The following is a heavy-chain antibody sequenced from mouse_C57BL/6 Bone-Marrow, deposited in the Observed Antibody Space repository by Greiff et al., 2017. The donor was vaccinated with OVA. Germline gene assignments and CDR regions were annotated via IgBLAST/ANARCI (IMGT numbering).Heavy chain of an antibody. CDR2: ISSGGDSV. CDR3: TRDGYYAMDY. D-gene: IGHD2-3*01. J-gene: IGHJ4*01. Sequence: EVKLMESGEGLVKPGGSLKLSCAASGFTFSSYAMSWVRPTPEQRLEWVAYISSGGDSVYYADTVKGRFTISRYNARNDLYLQMRSLKSEDTAMYYCTRDGYYAMDYWGQGTSVTVSS. CDR1: GFTFSSYA. V-gene: IGHV5-9-1*02.